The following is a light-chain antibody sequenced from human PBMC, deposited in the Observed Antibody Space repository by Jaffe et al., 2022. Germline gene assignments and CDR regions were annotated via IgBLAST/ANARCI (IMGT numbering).Light chain of an antibody. CDR1: SGHSSYA. Sequence: QLVLTQSPSASASLGASVKLTCTLSSGHSSYAIAWHQQQPEKGPRYLMKLNSDGSHSKGDGIPDRFSGSSSGAERYLTISSLQSEDEADYYCQTWGTGMGVFGTGTKVTVL. V-gene: IGLV4-69*01. J-gene: IGLJ1*01. CDR2: LNSDGSH. CDR3: QTWGTGMGV.